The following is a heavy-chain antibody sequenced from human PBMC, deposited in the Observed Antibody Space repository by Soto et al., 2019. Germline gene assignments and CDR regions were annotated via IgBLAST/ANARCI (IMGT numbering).Heavy chain of an antibody. CDR3: ARADFDFWSGYSPFDY. CDR2: ISPYNGNT. V-gene: IGHV1-18*01. J-gene: IGHJ4*02. CDR1: GYTLTSYG. D-gene: IGHD3-3*01. Sequence: QVQLVQSRAEVKKPGASVKVSCKASGYTLTSYGISWVRQAPGQGLEWVGWISPYNGNTNYAQKLQDRVTLTTDTSTSTPYMELRSLRPDDTAVYYCARADFDFWSGYSPFDYWGQGTLVTVSS.